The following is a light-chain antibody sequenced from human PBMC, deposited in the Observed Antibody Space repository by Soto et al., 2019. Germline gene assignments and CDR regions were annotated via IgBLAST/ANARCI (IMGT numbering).Light chain of an antibody. CDR3: QQYEKLPLT. J-gene: IGKJ4*01. V-gene: IGKV1-33*01. CDR2: DAS. CDR1: QSIVNY. Sequence: DVQLTQSPSTLCASVGDRVAITCQASQSIVNYLNWFQQRPGKAPQLLISDASHLEPGVPSRFSGQRSGTDFTLIISSLQPEDFATYYCQQYEKLPLTFGGGTSVEV.